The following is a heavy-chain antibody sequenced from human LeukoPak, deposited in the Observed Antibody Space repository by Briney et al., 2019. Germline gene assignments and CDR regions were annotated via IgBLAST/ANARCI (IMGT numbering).Heavy chain of an antibody. CDR3: ARGHPRRPFDP. CDR1: GGSFSGYY. V-gene: IGHV4-34*01. CDR2: INHSGST. Sequence: NPSETLSLTCAVYGGSFSGYYWSWIRQPPGKGLEWIGEINHSGSTNYNPSLKSRVTISVDTSKNQFSLKLSSVIAADTAVYYCARGHPRRPFDPWGQGTLVTVSS. J-gene: IGHJ5*02.